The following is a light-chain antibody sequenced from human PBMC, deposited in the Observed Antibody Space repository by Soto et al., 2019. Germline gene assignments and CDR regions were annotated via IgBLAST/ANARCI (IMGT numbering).Light chain of an antibody. CDR3: QQYGSSPWT. CDR1: QSVSSNY. Sequence: EIVLTQSPGTLSLSPGERATLSCRASQSVSSNYLAWYQQKPGQAPRPLIYGASSRATGIPDRFSGSGAGTDFTLTIRRLESEDFAVYYCQQYGSSPWTFGQGTKVESK. CDR2: GAS. J-gene: IGKJ1*01. V-gene: IGKV3-20*01.